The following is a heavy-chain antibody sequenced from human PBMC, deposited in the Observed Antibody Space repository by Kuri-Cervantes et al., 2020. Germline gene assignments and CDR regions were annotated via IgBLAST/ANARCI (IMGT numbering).Heavy chain of an antibody. CDR3: ARDPLSHYYDSSGQSHGLGMDV. J-gene: IGHJ6*02. CDR2: ISAYNGNT. CDR1: GYTFTSYG. D-gene: IGHD3-22*01. V-gene: IGHV1-18*01. Sequence: ASVKVSCKASGYTFTSYGISWVRQAPGQGLEWMGWISAYNGNTNYAQKLQGRVTMTRDTSTSTVYMELSSLRSEDTAVYYCARDPLSHYYDSSGQSHGLGMDVWGQGTTVTVSS.